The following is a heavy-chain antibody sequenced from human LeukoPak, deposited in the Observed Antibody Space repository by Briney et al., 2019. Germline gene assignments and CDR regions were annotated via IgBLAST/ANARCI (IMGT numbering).Heavy chain of an antibody. Sequence: GGPLRLSCAASGFTLSSYGMHWVRQAPGKGLEWVAVIWYDGSNKYYADSVKGRFTISRDNSKNTLYLQMNSLRAEDTAVYYCARFGHNWNENWFDPWGQGTLVTVSS. CDR1: GFTLSSYG. D-gene: IGHD1-20*01. V-gene: IGHV3-33*01. J-gene: IGHJ5*02. CDR2: IWYDGSNK. CDR3: ARFGHNWNENWFDP.